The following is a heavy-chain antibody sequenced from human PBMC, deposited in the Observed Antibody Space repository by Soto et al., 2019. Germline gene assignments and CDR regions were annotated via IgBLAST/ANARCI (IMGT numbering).Heavy chain of an antibody. CDR1: GYTFTSYG. V-gene: IGHV1-18*01. CDR3: AREWDTNGVPDEIDY. D-gene: IGHD2-8*01. J-gene: IGHJ4*02. CDR2: ISAYNGNT. Sequence: ASVKVSFKASGYTFTSYGISWVRQAPGQGLEWMGWISAYNGNTNYAQKLQGRVTMTTDTSTSTAYMELRSLRSDDTAVYYCAREWDTNGVPDEIDYWGQGTLVTASS.